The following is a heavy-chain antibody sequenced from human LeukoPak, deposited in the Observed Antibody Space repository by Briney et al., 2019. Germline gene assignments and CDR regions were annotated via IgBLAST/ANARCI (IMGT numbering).Heavy chain of an antibody. CDR2: TYYRSKWYN. CDR3: ARSYIVGATTLAFDI. V-gene: IGHV6-1*01. D-gene: IGHD1-26*01. Sequence: SQTLSLTCAISGDSVSSNIAAWNWITQSPSTGPEWLGRTYYRSKWYNDYAVSVKSRITINPDTSKNQFSLQLNSVTPEDTAVYYCARSYIVGATTLAFDIWGQGTMVTVSS. J-gene: IGHJ3*02. CDR1: GDSVSSNIAA.